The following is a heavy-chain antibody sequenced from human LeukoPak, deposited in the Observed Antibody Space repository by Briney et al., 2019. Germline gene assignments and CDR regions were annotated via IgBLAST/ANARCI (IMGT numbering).Heavy chain of an antibody. CDR1: GGSISSYY. V-gene: IGHV4-59*01. CDR2: IYYSGST. J-gene: IGHJ5*02. D-gene: IGHD2-2*01. CDR3: ARGWGYCSSTSCYHNWFDP. Sequence: PSETLSLTCTVSGGSISSYYWSWIRQPPGKGVEWIGYIYYSGSTNYNPSLKSRVTISVDTSKNQFSLKLSSVTAADTAVYYCARGWGYCSSTSCYHNWFDPWGQGTLVTVSS.